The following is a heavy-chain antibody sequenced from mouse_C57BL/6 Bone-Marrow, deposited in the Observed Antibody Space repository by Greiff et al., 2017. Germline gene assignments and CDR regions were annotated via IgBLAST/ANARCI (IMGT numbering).Heavy chain of an antibody. CDR3: TRESSYDFDY. CDR2: ISSGGDYI. J-gene: IGHJ2*01. D-gene: IGHD1-1*01. CDR1: GFTFSSYA. V-gene: IGHV5-9-1*02. Sequence: EVKLQESGEGLVKPGGSLKLSCAASGFTFSSYAMSWVRQTPEQRLEWVAYISSGGDYIYYADTVKGRFTISRDNARNTLYLQMSSLKSEDTAMYYCTRESSYDFDYWGQGTTLTVSS.